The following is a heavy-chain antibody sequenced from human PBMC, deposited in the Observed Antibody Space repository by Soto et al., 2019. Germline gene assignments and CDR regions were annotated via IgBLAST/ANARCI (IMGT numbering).Heavy chain of an antibody. CDR1: RGSISSNW. Sequence: QVQLQGSGLVLVEPSGTLSLTCAVSRGSISSNWWSWVRQPPGKGLEWIGEIYHSGDTRYNPSLKSRVTMSVDKSKNQLSLKLNSVTAADTAVYYCATHYDVLTGYTFDSWGQGTLVTVSS. CDR2: IYHSGDT. J-gene: IGHJ4*02. CDR3: ATHYDVLTGYTFDS. D-gene: IGHD3-9*01. V-gene: IGHV4-4*02.